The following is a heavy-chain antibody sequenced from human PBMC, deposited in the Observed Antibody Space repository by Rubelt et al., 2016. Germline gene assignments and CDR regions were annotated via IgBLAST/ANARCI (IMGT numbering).Heavy chain of an antibody. D-gene: IGHD1-26*01. Sequence: DEQLVVSGGDLVQPGGSLRLSCAASGFTFSRYDMHWVRQTPENGLEWVSSIGSAGDTYYLGSVKGRFTISRTNAKDALELQMNSLRAGDTAMYFCVREDDTLSVGAFDVWGQGTMVTVSS. CDR1: GFTFSRYD. CDR3: VREDDTLSVGAFDV. CDR2: IGSAGDT. V-gene: IGHV3-13*04. J-gene: IGHJ3*01.